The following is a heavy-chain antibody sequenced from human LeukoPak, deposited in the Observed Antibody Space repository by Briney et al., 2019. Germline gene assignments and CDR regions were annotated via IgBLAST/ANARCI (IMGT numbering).Heavy chain of an antibody. D-gene: IGHD6-13*01. CDR2: ISGSGGST. J-gene: IGHJ1*01. CDR1: GFTFSSYA. V-gene: IGHV3-23*01. CDR3: AKDISRIAAAGEYFQH. Sequence: GGSLRLSCAASGFTFSSYAMSWVRQAPGKGLEGVSAISGSGGSTYYADSVKGRFTISRDNSKNTLYLQMNSLRAEDTAVYYCAKDISRIAAAGEYFQHWGQGTLVTVSS.